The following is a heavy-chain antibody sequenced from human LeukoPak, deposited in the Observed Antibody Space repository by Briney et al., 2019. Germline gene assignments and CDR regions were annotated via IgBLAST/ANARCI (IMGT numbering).Heavy chain of an antibody. D-gene: IGHD2-15*01. Sequence: GGSLRLSCAASGFTFSGYWMSWVRQAPGKGLEWVATIKEDGSERYYVDSVKGRFTISRDNAKNSLYLQMYSLGAEDTAVYYCARDRGYCSGGACYSVFDYWGQGTLVTVSS. CDR2: IKEDGSER. CDR3: ARDRGYCSGGACYSVFDY. J-gene: IGHJ4*02. CDR1: GFTFSGYW. V-gene: IGHV3-7*01.